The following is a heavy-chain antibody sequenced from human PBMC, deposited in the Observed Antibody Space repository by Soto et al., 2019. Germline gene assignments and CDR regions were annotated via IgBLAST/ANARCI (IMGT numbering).Heavy chain of an antibody. J-gene: IGHJ4*02. CDR3: AHTSFTYYYDSSGYQPDY. CDR1: GFSLSTSGVG. CDR2: IYWNDDK. V-gene: IGHV2-5*01. Sequence: SGPTLVNPTQTLTLTCTFSGFSLSTSGVGVGWIRQPPGKALEWLALIYWNDDKRYSPSLKSRLTITKDTSKNQVVLTMTNMDPVDTATYYCAHTSFTYYYDSSGYQPDYWGQGTLVTVSS. D-gene: IGHD3-22*01.